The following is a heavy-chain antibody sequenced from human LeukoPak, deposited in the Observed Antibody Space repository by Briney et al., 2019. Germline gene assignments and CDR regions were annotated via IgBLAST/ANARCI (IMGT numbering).Heavy chain of an antibody. V-gene: IGHV3-23*01. Sequence: PGGTLRLSCAASGFTFSSYAMSWVRQASGKGLEWVSAISGSGGSTYYADSVKGRFTISRDNSKNTLYLQMNSLRAEDTAVYYCAKDGGIYYYYYGMDVWGQGTTVTVSS. D-gene: IGHD3-3*01. CDR1: GFTFSSYA. J-gene: IGHJ6*02. CDR3: AKDGGIYYYYYGMDV. CDR2: ISGSGGST.